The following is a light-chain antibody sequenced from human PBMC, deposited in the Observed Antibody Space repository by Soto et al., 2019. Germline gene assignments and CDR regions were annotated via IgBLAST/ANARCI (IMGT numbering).Light chain of an antibody. CDR3: QQYGRSPTWT. J-gene: IGKJ1*01. CDR2: SSS. CDR1: QTISGTY. V-gene: IGKV3-20*01. Sequence: EIVLTQSPGTLSLSPGERATLSCRASQTISGTYLAWYQQKPGQAPRLLIYSSSSRAAGVSDRFSGSGSGTDFSLTISRLEPEDFAMYYCQQYGRSPTWTFGQGIKVDIK.